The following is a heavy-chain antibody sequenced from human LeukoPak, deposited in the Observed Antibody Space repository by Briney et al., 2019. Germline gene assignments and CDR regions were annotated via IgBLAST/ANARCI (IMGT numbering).Heavy chain of an antibody. D-gene: IGHD4-11*01. CDR1: GFNFPTYA. CDR3: AKGVRVGHDYSNYVDY. J-gene: IGHJ4*02. V-gene: IGHV3-23*01. CDR2: ITGSGTST. Sequence: PGGSLRLSCAASGFNFPTYAMQWVRQAPGKGLEWVSAITGSGTSTYYADSVKGRFTISRDNSKNTLYLQMNSLRAEDTAVYYCAKGVRVGHDYSNYVDYWGQGTLVTVSS.